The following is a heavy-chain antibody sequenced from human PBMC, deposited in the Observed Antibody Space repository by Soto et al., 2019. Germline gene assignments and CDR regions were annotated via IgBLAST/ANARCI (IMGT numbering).Heavy chain of an antibody. CDR2: INHSGST. V-gene: IGHV4-34*01. D-gene: IGHD4-17*01. CDR1: GGSFSGYY. CDR3: AVETTVTPLASWFDP. Sequence: QVQLQQWGAGLLKPSETLSLTCAVYGGSFSGYYWSWIRQPPGKGLEWIGEINHSGSTNYNPSLKSRVTISVDTSKNQFSLKLSSVTAADTAVYYCAVETTVTPLASWFDPWGQGTLVTVSS. J-gene: IGHJ5*02.